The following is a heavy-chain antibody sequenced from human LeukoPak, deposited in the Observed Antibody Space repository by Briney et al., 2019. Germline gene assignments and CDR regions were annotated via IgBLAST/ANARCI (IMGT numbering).Heavy chain of an antibody. V-gene: IGHV4-59*13. CDR2: IYYSGST. Sequence: SDTLSLPCTVSGGPISSYYWSWIRQPPGKGLEWIGYIYYSGSTNYNPSLKRRITTSVGSSKNQFSRKLSSGTAAAAAVYYCARVWESQPIFDYWGQGNLVTVSS. J-gene: IGHJ4*02. CDR1: GGPISSYY. CDR3: ARVWESQPIFDY. D-gene: IGHD1-26*01.